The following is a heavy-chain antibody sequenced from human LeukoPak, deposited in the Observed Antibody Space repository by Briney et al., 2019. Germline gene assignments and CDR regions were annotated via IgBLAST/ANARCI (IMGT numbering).Heavy chain of an antibody. Sequence: KTSETLSLTCGVSGGSISSTNWWTWVRQPPGEGLEWIGEVHLSGRTNYNPSLESRVTISLGTSRTQFSLKLTSVTAADTAVYYCASSEWNYARWGQGILVTVSS. D-gene: IGHD1-7*01. V-gene: IGHV4-4*02. J-gene: IGHJ4*02. CDR3: ASSEWNYAR. CDR1: GGSISSTNW. CDR2: VHLSGRT.